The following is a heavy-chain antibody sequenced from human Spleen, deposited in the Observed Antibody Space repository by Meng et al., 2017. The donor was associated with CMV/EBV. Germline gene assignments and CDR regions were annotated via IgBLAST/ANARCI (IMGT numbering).Heavy chain of an antibody. CDR1: GFTFSGSA. CDR3: ARDRGAWIVVVPGDY. V-gene: IGHV3-73*01. J-gene: IGHJ4*02. Sequence: GGSLRLSCVASGFTFSGSAMHWVRQASGKGLEWVGRIRGKGNSYATAYAGSVKGRFTISRDNAKNSLYLQMNSLRAEDTAVYYCARDRGAWIVVVPGDYWGQGTLVTVSS. CDR2: IRGKGNSYAT. D-gene: IGHD2-2*01.